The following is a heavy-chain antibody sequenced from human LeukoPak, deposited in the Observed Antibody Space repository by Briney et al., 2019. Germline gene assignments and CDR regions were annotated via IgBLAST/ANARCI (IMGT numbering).Heavy chain of an antibody. J-gene: IGHJ1*01. CDR1: GFTFSSYS. D-gene: IGHD3-9*01. Sequence: GGSLRLSCAASGFTFSSYSMNWVRQAPGKGLEWVSSISSSSSYIYYADSVKGRFTISRDNAKNSLYLQMYSLRAEDTAVYYCARTIATGHFQHWGQGTLVTVSS. CDR3: ARTIATGHFQH. V-gene: IGHV3-21*01. CDR2: ISSSSSYI.